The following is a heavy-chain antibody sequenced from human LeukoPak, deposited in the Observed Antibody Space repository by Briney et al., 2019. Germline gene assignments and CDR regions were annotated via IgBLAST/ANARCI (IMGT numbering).Heavy chain of an antibody. CDR3: ASSGLELHFDY. V-gene: IGHV4-31*03. D-gene: IGHD1-7*01. J-gene: IGHJ4*02. CDR2: IYYSGST. CDR1: GGSISSGGYY. Sequence: PSETLSLTCTVSGGSISSGGYYWSWIRQHPGEGLEWIGYIYYSGSTYYNPSHKSRVTISVDTSKNQFSLKLSSVTAADTAVYYCASSGLELHFDYWGQGTLVTVSS.